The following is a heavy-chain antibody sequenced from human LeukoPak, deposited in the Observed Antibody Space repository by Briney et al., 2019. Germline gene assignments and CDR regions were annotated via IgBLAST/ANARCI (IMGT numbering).Heavy chain of an antibody. Sequence: SETLSLTCTVSGGSISSGGYYWSWIRQHPGKGLEWIGYIYYSGSTYYNPSLKSRVTISVDTSKNQLSLKLSSVTAADTAVYYCACTNSDYCYGMDVWGQGTTVTVSS. V-gene: IGHV4-31*03. CDR2: IYYSGST. CDR3: ACTNSDYCYGMDV. CDR1: GGSISSGGYY. J-gene: IGHJ6*02.